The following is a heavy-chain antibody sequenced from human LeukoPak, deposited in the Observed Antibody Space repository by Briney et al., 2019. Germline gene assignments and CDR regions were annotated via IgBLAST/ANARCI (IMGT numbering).Heavy chain of an antibody. Sequence: ASVKVSCKASGYTFTGYYVHWVRQAPGQGLEWMGWINPNSGGTNYAQKFQGRVTMTRDTSISTAYMELSRLRSDDTAVYYCASSGYNWNGDGGDWFDPWGQGTLVTVSS. D-gene: IGHD1-1*01. CDR2: INPNSGGT. CDR3: ASSGYNWNGDGGDWFDP. J-gene: IGHJ5*02. CDR1: GYTFTGYY. V-gene: IGHV1-2*02.